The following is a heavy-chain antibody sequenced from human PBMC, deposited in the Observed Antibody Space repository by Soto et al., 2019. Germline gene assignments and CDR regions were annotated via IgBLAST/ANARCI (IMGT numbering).Heavy chain of an antibody. CDR2: IYYSGST. CDR1: GGSISSGGYY. J-gene: IGHJ3*02. V-gene: IGHV4-31*03. D-gene: IGHD1-26*01. CDR3: ARQGIVGARNAFDI. Sequence: PSETLRLTCTVSGGSISSGGYYWSWIRQHPGKGLEWIGYIYYSGSTYYNPSLKSRVTISVDTSKNQFSLKLSSVTAADTAVYYCARQGIVGARNAFDIWGQGTMVTVSS.